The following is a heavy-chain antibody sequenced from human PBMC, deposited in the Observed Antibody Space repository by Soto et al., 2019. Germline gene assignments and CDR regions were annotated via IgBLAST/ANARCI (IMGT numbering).Heavy chain of an antibody. CDR3: ARAGFWSGYYTYYFDY. J-gene: IGHJ4*02. V-gene: IGHV3-11*01. CDR1: GFTFSDYY. CDR2: ISSSGSTI. D-gene: IGHD3-3*01. Sequence: GGSLRLSCAASGFTFSDYYMSWIRQAPGKGLEWVSYISSSGSTIYYADSVKGRFTISRDNAKNSLYLQMNSPRAEDTAVYYCARAGFWSGYYTYYFDYWGQGTLVTVSS.